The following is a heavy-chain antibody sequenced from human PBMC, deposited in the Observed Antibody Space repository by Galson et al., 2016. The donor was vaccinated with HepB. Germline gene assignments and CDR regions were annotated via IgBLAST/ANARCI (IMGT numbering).Heavy chain of an antibody. CDR2: IFHSGHT. D-gene: IGHD3-22*01. CDR3: ARPRTSGYYYSAFDV. CDR1: GGSISSTTYY. J-gene: IGHJ3*01. V-gene: IGHV4-39*01. Sequence: SETLSLTCSVSGGSISSTTYYWGWIRQPPGRGLEWIGSIFHSGHTYYNSSLKSRVTITVDTSKNQFSLKLNSVTAADTAGYHCARPRTSGYYYSAFDVWGQGAMGTVSS.